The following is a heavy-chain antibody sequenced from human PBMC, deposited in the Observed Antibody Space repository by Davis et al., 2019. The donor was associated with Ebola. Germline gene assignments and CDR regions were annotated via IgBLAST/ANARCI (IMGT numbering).Heavy chain of an antibody. CDR1: GGSFSGYY. CDR3: ARDEDYCSSTSCYNYYGMDV. J-gene: IGHJ6*02. CDR2: INHSGST. V-gene: IGHV4-34*01. Sequence: SETLSLTCAVYGGSFSGYYWSWIRQPPGKGLEWIGEINHSGSTNYNPSLKSRVTISVDTSKNQFSLKLSSVTAADTAVYYCARDEDYCSSTSCYNYYGMDVWGQGTTVTVSS. D-gene: IGHD2-2*02.